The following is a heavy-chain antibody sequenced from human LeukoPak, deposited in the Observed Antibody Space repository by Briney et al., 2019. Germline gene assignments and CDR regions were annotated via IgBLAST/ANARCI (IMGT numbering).Heavy chain of an antibody. D-gene: IGHD6-13*01. Sequence: ASVKVSCKASGYTFTSYDINWVRQATGQGLEWMGWMNPNSGDTGYAQKFQGRVTMTRNTSISTAYMELSSLRSEDTAVYYCARGRADSIAAGDWGQGTLVAVSS. CDR2: MNPNSGDT. V-gene: IGHV1-8*01. CDR1: GYTFTSYD. CDR3: ARGRADSIAAGD. J-gene: IGHJ4*02.